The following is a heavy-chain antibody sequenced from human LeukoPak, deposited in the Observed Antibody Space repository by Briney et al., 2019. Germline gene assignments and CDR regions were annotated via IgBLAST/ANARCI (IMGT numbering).Heavy chain of an antibody. Sequence: SVKVSCKASGGTFSSYAISWVRQAPGQELEWMGGIIPIFGTANYAQKFQGRVTITADESTSTAYMELSSLRSEDTAVYYCARDRRGDGYAGYWGQGTLVTVSS. J-gene: IGHJ4*02. CDR3: ARDRRGDGYAGY. CDR2: IIPIFGTA. CDR1: GGTFSSYA. V-gene: IGHV1-69*01. D-gene: IGHD5-12*01.